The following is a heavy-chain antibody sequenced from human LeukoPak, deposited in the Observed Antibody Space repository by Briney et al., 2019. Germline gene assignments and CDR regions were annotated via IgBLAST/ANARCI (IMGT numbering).Heavy chain of an antibody. J-gene: IGHJ6*03. Sequence: TGGSLRLSCAASGFTFNTYAMSWVRQAPGKGLEWVSTISGTSGNTYYADSVKGRFTISRDNSKNTLYLQMNSLRAEDTAVYYCAKFDGGQLWSPSYYYYMDVWGKGTTVTVSS. CDR2: ISGTSGNT. D-gene: IGHD5-18*01. V-gene: IGHV3-23*01. CDR3: AKFDGGQLWSPSYYYYMDV. CDR1: GFTFNTYA.